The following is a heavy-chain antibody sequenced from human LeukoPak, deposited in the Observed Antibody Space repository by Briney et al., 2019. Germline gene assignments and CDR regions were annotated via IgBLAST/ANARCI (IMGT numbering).Heavy chain of an antibody. D-gene: IGHD6-13*01. CDR3: ATAPEYSSSWYGACDY. CDR1: GGTFSSYA. J-gene: IGHJ4*02. Sequence: SVKVSCKASGGTFSSYAISWVRQAPGQGLEWMGGIIPIFGTANYAQKFQGRVTITTDESTSTAYMELSSLRSEDTAVYYCATAPEYSSSWYGACDYWGQGTLVTVSS. CDR2: IIPIFGTA. V-gene: IGHV1-69*05.